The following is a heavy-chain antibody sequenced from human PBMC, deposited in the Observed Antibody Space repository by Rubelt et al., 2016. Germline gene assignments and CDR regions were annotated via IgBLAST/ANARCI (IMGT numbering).Heavy chain of an antibody. CDR1: GGSISSSSYY. V-gene: IGHV4-39*07. CDR2: VNHSGGT. J-gene: IGHJ6*02. Sequence: QLLLQESGPGLVKPSETLSLTCTVSGGSISSSSYYWSWIRQHPGKGLEWIGEVNHSGGTNLTPSLKSRVTIPVNTSKNQFSLKPSTVTAADTAVYYCGGVAADQYYYGMDVWGQGTTVTVSS. D-gene: IGHD2-15*01. CDR3: GGVAADQYYYGMDV.